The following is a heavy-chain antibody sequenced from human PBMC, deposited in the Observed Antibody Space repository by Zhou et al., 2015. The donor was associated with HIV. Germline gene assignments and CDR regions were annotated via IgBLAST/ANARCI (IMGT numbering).Heavy chain of an antibody. Sequence: QVQLVQSGSEVKKPGSSVKVSCKASGGTFSSYAISWVRQAPGQGLEWMGGIIPIFGTANYAQKFQGRVTITADESTSTAYMELSSLRSEDTAVYYCARDSGGYSSGPTVDYYYGMDVWGQGTTVTVSS. CDR3: ARDSGGYSSGPTVDYYYGMDV. J-gene: IGHJ6*02. D-gene: IGHD6-19*01. CDR1: GGTFSSYA. CDR2: IIPIFGTA. V-gene: IGHV1-69*12.